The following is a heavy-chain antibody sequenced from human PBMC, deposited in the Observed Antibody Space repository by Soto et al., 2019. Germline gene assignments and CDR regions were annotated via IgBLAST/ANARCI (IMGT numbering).Heavy chain of an antibody. J-gene: IGHJ4*02. CDR3: ARDGEYSGYVDNVFDS. CDR1: GFTFSSFE. Sequence: GGSLRLSCAASGFTFSSFEMNWVRQAPGKGMEWISYISSSGSPTYYAVSAKVRFHISRDNAKNSVYLQMNSLRAEDTAVYYCARDGEYSGYVDNVFDSWGQGTRVTVSS. V-gene: IGHV3-48*03. CDR2: ISSSGSPT. D-gene: IGHD5-12*01.